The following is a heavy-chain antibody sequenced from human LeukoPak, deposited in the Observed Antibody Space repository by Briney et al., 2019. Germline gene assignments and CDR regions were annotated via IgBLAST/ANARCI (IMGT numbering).Heavy chain of an antibody. CDR3: ATYSTRNAREFQS. Sequence: GGSLRLSCETSGFIFSNCWMTWVRQAPGKGLEWVANIKTDASEKYYADSVKGRFTISRDNAKDSLYLQMNSLRAEDTAVYYCATYSTRNAREFQSWGQGTLVTVSS. CDR1: GFIFSNCW. CDR2: IKTDASEK. D-gene: IGHD4-11*01. V-gene: IGHV3-7*01. J-gene: IGHJ1*01.